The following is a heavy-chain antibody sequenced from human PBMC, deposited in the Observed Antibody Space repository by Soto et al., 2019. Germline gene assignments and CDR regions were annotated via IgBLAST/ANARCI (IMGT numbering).Heavy chain of an antibody. CDR2: IWYDGSNK. CDR1: GFTFSSYG. Sequence: QVQLVESGGGVVQPGRSLRLSCAASGFTFSSYGMHWVRQAPGKGLEWVAVIWYDGSNKYYADSVKGRFTISRDNSKNRLYLQMNRLRAEDTAVYYCARDLGDVPCSGAYCSIYYGMDVWGQGTTVAVSS. J-gene: IGHJ6*02. V-gene: IGHV3-33*01. D-gene: IGHD2-21*01. CDR3: ARDLGDVPCSGAYCSIYYGMDV.